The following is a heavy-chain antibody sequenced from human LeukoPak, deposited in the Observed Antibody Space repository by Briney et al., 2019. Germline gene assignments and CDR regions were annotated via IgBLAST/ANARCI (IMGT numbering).Heavy chain of an antibody. D-gene: IGHD2-15*01. J-gene: IGHJ4*02. CDR1: GGSFSGYY. Sequence: RSSETLSLTCAVYGGSFSGYYWSWIRQPPGKGLEWIGEINHSGSTNYNPSLKSRVTISVDTSKKQFSLKLSSVTAADTAVYYCARGGRAARFDYWGQGTLVTVSS. CDR3: ARGGRAARFDY. CDR2: INHSGST. V-gene: IGHV4-34*01.